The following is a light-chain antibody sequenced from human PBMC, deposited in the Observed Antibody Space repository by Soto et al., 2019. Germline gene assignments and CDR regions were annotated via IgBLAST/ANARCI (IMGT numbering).Light chain of an antibody. V-gene: IGKV1-5*01. CDR1: QSISRW. CDR2: DAS. J-gene: IGKJ1*01. Sequence: DIQMTQSPSTLSASVGDRVTITCRAIQSISRWLAWYQQKPGKAPKLLIYDASSLESGVPSRFGGSGSGTEFTLTISRLQPDDFATYYCQEYNSFSTFGQGTKVDI. CDR3: QEYNSFST.